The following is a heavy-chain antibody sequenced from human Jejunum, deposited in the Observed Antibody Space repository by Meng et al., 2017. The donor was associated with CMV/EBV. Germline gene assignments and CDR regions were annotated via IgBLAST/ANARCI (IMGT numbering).Heavy chain of an antibody. J-gene: IGHJ4*02. V-gene: IGHV3-48*04. CDR2: ISSGSDTT. Sequence: SGVSFSSHSRNWVRQAPGKGLEWVSYISSGSDTTYYADSVRGRFTISRDNAKNSLSLEMNSLRAGDTAMYYCVTRSCSSISCHFDQWGQGTLVTVSS. D-gene: IGHD2-2*01. CDR3: VTRSCSSISCHFDQ. CDR1: GVSFSSHS.